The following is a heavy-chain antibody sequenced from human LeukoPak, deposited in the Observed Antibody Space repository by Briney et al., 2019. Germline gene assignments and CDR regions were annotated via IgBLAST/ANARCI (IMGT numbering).Heavy chain of an antibody. V-gene: IGHV3-53*01. Sequence: PGGSLRLSCAASGFTVSSNYMSWVRQAPGKGLEWVSVIYSGGSTYYADSVKGRFTISRDNSKNTLHLQMNSLRAEDTAVYYCARSGVWFGELLPGYYGMDVWGQGTTVTVSS. CDR3: ARSGVWFGELLPGYYGMDV. J-gene: IGHJ6*02. CDR1: GFTVSSNY. D-gene: IGHD3-10*01. CDR2: IYSGGST.